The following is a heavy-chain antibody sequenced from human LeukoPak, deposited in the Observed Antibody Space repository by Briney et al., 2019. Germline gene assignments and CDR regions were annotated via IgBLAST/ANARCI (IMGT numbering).Heavy chain of an antibody. V-gene: IGHV3-23*01. CDR2: ITGSGGTT. CDR3: AKDSGAYCSGGSGYRGYFRN. J-gene: IGHJ4*02. CDR1: GFTFNSYA. D-gene: IGHD2-15*01. Sequence: PGGSLRLSCAASGFTFNSYAMSWVRQAPGKGLEWVSAITGSGGTTYYADSVKGRFTMSRDNSKNTLYLLMNSLRAEDTAVYHCAKDSGAYCSGGSGYRGYFRNWGQGTLVTVSS.